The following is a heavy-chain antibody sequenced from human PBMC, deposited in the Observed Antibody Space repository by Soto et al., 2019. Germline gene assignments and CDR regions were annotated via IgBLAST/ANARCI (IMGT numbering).Heavy chain of an antibody. CDR1: GGSISSSSYY. Sequence: PSETLSLTCTVSGGSISSSSYYWGWIRQPPGKGLEWIGSIYYSGSTYYNPSLKSRVTISVDTSKNQFSLKLSSVTAADTAVYYCARQGRITIFGVVIFDWFDPWGQGTLVTVSS. D-gene: IGHD3-3*01. CDR2: IYYSGST. CDR3: ARQGRITIFGVVIFDWFDP. J-gene: IGHJ5*02. V-gene: IGHV4-39*01.